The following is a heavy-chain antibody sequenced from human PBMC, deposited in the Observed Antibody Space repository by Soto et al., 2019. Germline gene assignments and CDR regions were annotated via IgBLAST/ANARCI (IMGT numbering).Heavy chain of an antibody. J-gene: IGHJ4*02. V-gene: IGHV1-69*02. D-gene: IGHD3-10*01. CDR3: ATNYGSGSTHFDY. Sequence: QVQLVQSGAEVKKPGSSVKVSCTASEGTFNSYTISWVRQAPGQGLEWMGRVVPILGMADFARKFQGRVMXTXDXXTRTAYMVLSSLRSDDTAVYYCATNYGSGSTHFDYWGQGTLVTVSS. CDR2: VVPILGMA. CDR1: EGTFNSYT.